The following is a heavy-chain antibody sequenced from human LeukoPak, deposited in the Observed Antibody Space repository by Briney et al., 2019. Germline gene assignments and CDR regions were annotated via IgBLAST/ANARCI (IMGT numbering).Heavy chain of an antibody. CDR2: ISSSSSYI. Sequence: PGGSLRLSCAASGFTFSSYSMNWVRQAPGKGLEWVSSISSSSSYIYYADSVKGRFTISRDNSKNTLYLQMNSLRAEDTAVYYCAKPRSSSWYFDALDIWGQGTMVTVSS. CDR3: AKPRSSSWYFDALDI. CDR1: GFTFSSYS. V-gene: IGHV3-21*01. J-gene: IGHJ3*02. D-gene: IGHD6-13*01.